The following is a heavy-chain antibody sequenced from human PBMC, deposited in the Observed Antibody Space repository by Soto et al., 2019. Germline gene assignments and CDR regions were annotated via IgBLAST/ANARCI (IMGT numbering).Heavy chain of an antibody. V-gene: IGHV4-4*02. CDR1: GGSISSSDW. D-gene: IGHD6-13*01. CDR2: IYHSGST. J-gene: IGHJ4*01. Sequence: SETLSLTCAVSGGSISSSDWWSWVRQPPGKGLEWIGEIYHSGSTNYNPSLKSRVTISVDKSKNQFSLKLSSVTAADTAVYYCARGGAAAGTELDYWGQGTLVTSSS. CDR3: ARGGAAAGTELDY.